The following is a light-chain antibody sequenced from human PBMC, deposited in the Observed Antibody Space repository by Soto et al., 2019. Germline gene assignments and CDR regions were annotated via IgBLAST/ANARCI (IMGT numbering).Light chain of an antibody. CDR3: QSYDSSLTNAV. CDR2: EDN. J-gene: IGLJ2*01. Sequence: NFMLTQPHSVSESPGKTVTISCTRSSGSIASNYVQWYQQRPGSAPTTVIYEDNQRPSGVPDRFSGSIDSSSNSASLTISGLKTEDEADYYCQSYDSSLTNAVFGGGTKLTVL. V-gene: IGLV6-57*04. CDR1: SGSIASNY.